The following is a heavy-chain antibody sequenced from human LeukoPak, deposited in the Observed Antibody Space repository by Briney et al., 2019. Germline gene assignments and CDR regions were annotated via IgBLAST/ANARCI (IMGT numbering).Heavy chain of an antibody. D-gene: IGHD6-19*01. CDR1: GFTVSSNY. J-gene: IGHJ3*02. CDR2: IYSGGST. V-gene: IGHV3-66*01. CDR3: ARARPQQWLETDAFDI. Sequence: GGSLRLSCAASGFTVSSNYMSWVRQAPGKGLEWVSVIYSGGSTYYADSVKGRFTISRDNSKNTLYLQMNSLRAEDTAVYYCARARPQQWLETDAFDIWGQGTMVTVSS.